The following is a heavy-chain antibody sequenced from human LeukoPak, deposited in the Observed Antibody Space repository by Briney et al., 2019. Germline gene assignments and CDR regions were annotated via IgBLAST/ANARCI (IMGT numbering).Heavy chain of an antibody. CDR3: ARSGGSCYPRCSYYYYYGMDV. D-gene: IGHD2-15*01. CDR1: GFTFSSYS. V-gene: IGHV3-21*01. J-gene: IGHJ6*02. CDR2: ISSSSSYI. Sequence: GGSLRLSCAASGFTFSSYSMNWVRQAPGKGLEWVSSISSSSSYIYYADSVKGRFTISRDNAKNSLYLQMNSLRAEDTAVYYCARSGGSCYPRCSYYYYYGMDVWGQGTTVTAAS.